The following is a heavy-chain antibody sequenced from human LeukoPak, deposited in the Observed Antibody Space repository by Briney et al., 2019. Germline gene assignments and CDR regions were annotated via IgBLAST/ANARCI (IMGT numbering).Heavy chain of an antibody. J-gene: IGHJ5*02. CDR1: GDSVSSNSAA. D-gene: IGHD3-10*01. CDR3: ARRPMVRGGGSVFDP. CDR2: TYYRSKWYN. Sequence: SQTLSLTCAISGDSVSSNSAAWNWIRQSPSRALEWLGRTYYRSKWYNDYAVSVKSRITINPDKSKNQFSLQRNSVTPEDTAVYYCARRPMVRGGGSVFDPWGQGTLVTVSS. V-gene: IGHV6-1*01.